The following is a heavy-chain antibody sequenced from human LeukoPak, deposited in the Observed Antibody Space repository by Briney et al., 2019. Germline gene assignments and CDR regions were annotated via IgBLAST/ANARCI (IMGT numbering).Heavy chain of an antibody. Sequence: SETLSLTCTVSGGSINTHNWSWIRQAPGKGLEWVGYIFHSGRTDYSPSLNNRATISLDTSTNQFSLRLSSVTAADTAVYYCARELGLGMAAGGNFHNAMDVWGQGTTVTVSS. CDR1: GGSINTHN. CDR3: ARELGLGMAAGGNFHNAMDV. V-gene: IGHV4-59*11. CDR2: IFHSGRT. J-gene: IGHJ6*02. D-gene: IGHD3-16*01.